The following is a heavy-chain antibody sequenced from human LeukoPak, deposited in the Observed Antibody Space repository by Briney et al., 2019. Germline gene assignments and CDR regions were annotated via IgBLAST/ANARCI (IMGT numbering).Heavy chain of an antibody. D-gene: IGHD3-3*01. V-gene: IGHV3-64*01. CDR2: ISSNGGCT. CDR3: TRRARKRFLEWLGRWGGGFDY. CDR1: GFIFSSYA. J-gene: IGHJ4*02. Sequence: PGGSLRLSCVASGFIFSSYAMHWVRQAPGKGLEYVSAISSNGGCTYYACSVKGRFTISRDNSKNTLYLQMSSLSDEDMAVYYCTRRARKRFLEWLGRWGGGFDYGGQGTLVTVSS.